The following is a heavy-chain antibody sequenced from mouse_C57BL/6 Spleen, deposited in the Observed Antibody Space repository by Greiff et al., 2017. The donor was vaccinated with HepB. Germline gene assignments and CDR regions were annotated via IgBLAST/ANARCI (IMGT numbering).Heavy chain of an antibody. Sequence: EVKLMESGGGLVQSGRSLRLSCATSGFTFSDFYMEWVSQAPGKGLEWIAASRTKANDYTTEYSASVKGRFIVSRDTSQSILYLQMNALRAEDTAIDYCARDELGPFAYWGQGTLVTVSA. CDR2: SRTKANDYTT. D-gene: IGHD4-1*01. J-gene: IGHJ3*01. V-gene: IGHV7-1*01. CDR3: ARDELGPFAY. CDR1: GFTFSDFY.